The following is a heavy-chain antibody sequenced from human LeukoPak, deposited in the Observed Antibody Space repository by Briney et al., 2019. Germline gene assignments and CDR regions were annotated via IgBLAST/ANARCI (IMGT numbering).Heavy chain of an antibody. Sequence: SETLSLTCTVSGGSVSTYYWSWIRQPPGKGLEWIGYIHHSGTTNYNPSLKSRVTISVDTSRNQLSLKLSSVTAADTAVYYCARAYCGGDCRRYYFDNWGQGTLVTVSS. D-gene: IGHD2-21*02. CDR1: GGSVSTYY. V-gene: IGHV4-59*02. CDR3: ARAYCGGDCRRYYFDN. CDR2: IHHSGTT. J-gene: IGHJ4*02.